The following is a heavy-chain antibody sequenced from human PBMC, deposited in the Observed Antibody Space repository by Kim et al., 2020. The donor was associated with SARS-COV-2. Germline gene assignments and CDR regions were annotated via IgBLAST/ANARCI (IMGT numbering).Heavy chain of an antibody. Sequence: SVKVSCTASGGSFRNYGISWVRQAPGRGLEWMGGIIPVSAIVNYAQRFRGRVAITADAAASTVYMELSSLRSDDTAVYFCAKGVVFIPAALQYYYYALD. D-gene: IGHD2-2*01. CDR1: GGSFRNYG. CDR2: IIPVSAIV. J-gene: IGHJ6*01. V-gene: IGHV1-69*13. CDR3: AKGVVFIPAALQYYYYALD.